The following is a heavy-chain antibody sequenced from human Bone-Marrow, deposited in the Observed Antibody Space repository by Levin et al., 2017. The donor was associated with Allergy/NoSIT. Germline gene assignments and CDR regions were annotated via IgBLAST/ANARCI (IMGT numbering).Heavy chain of an antibody. Sequence: SETLSLTCTVSGGSISSYYWSWIRQPPGKGLEWIGYIFHSGSTNYNPSLKSRVTISVDTSKNHFSLNLTSVTPADPAIYYCATARGGGTWFDPWGQGTLVTVSS. CDR2: IFHSGST. D-gene: IGHD1-1*01. V-gene: IGHV4-59*01. J-gene: IGHJ5*02. CDR1: GGSISSYY. CDR3: ATARGGGTWFDP.